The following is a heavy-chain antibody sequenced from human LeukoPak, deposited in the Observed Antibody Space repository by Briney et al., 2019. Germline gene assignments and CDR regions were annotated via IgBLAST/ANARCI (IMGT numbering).Heavy chain of an antibody. CDR3: ARSLTRQLVGD. J-gene: IGHJ4*02. D-gene: IGHD6-6*01. CDR1: GFTFSSYS. CDR2: ISSSSSYI. V-gene: IGHV3-21*01. Sequence: GGSLRLSCAASGFTFSSYSMNWVRQAPGKGLEWVSSISSSSSYIYYADSVKGRFTISRDNAKNSLYLQMNSLRAEDTAVYYCARSLTRQLVGDWGQGTLVTVSS.